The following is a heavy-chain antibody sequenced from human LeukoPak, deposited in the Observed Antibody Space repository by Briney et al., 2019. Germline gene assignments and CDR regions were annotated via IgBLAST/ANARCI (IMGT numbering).Heavy chain of an antibody. V-gene: IGHV3-23*01. D-gene: IGHD5-12*01. Sequence: GGSLRLSCAASGFTFSSYAMSWVRQAPGKGLEWVSAISGSGGSTYYADSVKGRFTISRDNSKNSLYLQMNSLRAEDTAVYYCARVGLPYYYYGMDVWGQGTTVTVSS. CDR2: ISGSGGST. CDR3: ARVGLPYYYYGMDV. J-gene: IGHJ6*02. CDR1: GFTFSSYA.